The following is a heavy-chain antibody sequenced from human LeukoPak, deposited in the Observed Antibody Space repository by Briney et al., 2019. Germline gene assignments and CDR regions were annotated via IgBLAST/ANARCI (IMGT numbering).Heavy chain of an antibody. D-gene: IGHD2-15*01. V-gene: IGHV3-23*01. CDR1: GFTFSSYG. J-gene: IGHJ6*02. CDR3: AKGDCSGGSCYSAYYYYGMDV. Sequence: GGSLRLSCAASGFTFSSYGMHWVRQAPGKGLEWVSAISGSGGSTYYADSVRGRFTISRDNSENTLYLQMNSLRAEDTAVYYCAKGDCSGGSCYSAYYYYGMDVWGQGTTVTVSS. CDR2: ISGSGGST.